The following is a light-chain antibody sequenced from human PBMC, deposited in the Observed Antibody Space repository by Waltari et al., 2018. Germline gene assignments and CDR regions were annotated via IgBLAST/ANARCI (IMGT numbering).Light chain of an antibody. Sequence: SCRASQSVSSYLVWYQQKPGQAPRLLIYDASNMATGIPARFSGSESGTDFTLTISSLEPEDFAVYYCQQRSNWPRTFGQGTKVEIK. CDR1: QSVSSY. CDR3: QQRSNWPRT. V-gene: IGKV3-11*01. J-gene: IGKJ1*01. CDR2: DAS.